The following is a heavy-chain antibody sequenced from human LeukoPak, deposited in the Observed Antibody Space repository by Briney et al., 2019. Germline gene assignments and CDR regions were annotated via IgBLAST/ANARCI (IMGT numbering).Heavy chain of an antibody. V-gene: IGHV1-46*01. CDR2: INPTRDST. D-gene: IGHD3-10*01. CDR1: GYTFTSYY. CDR3: ARGGGVGSGSYTIQED. J-gene: IGHJ4*02. Sequence: ASVKVSCKASGYTFTSYYMHWVRQAPGQGLEWMGIINPTRDSTSYAQKFQGRVTMTRDTSTSTVYMELSSLRSEDTAVYCCARGGGVGSGSYTIQEDWGQETLVTVSS.